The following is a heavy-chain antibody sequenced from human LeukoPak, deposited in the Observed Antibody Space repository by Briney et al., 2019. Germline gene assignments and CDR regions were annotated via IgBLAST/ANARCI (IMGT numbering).Heavy chain of an antibody. CDR3: AKDSYRYCSSTSCYAFDI. V-gene: IGHV3-30*02. CDR1: GFTFSSYS. CDR2: IRYDGSNK. Sequence: GGSLRLSCAASGFTFSSYSMRWVRQAPGKGLEWVAFIRYDGSNKYYADSVKGRFTISRDNSKNTLYLQMNSLRAEDTAVYYCAKDSYRYCSSTSCYAFDIWGQGTMVTVSS. D-gene: IGHD2-2*01. J-gene: IGHJ3*02.